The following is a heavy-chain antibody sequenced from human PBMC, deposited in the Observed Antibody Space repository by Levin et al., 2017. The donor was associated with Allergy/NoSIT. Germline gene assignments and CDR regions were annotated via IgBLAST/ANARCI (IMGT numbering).Heavy chain of an antibody. J-gene: IGHJ6*02. D-gene: IGHD6-13*01. CDR2: IIPIFGTA. V-gene: IGHV1-69*06. CDR3: ASRIAAAGTGPNYYGMDV. Sequence: SVKVSCKASGGTFSSYAISWVRQAPGQGLEWMGGIIPIFGTANYAQKFQGRVTITADKSTSTAYMELSSLRSEETAVYYCASRIAAAGTGPNYYGMDVWGQGTTVTVSS. CDR1: GGTFSSYA.